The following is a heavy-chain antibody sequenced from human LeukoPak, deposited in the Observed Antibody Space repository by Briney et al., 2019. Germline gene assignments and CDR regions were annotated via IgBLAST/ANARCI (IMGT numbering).Heavy chain of an antibody. Sequence: PSETLSLTCTVSGGSISSYYWSWIRQPPGKGLEWIGYIYYSGSTNYNPSLKSRVTISVDTSKNQFSLKLSSVTAADTAVYYCARQGYSGYDSLVTRWGQGTLVTVSS. J-gene: IGHJ4*02. CDR1: GGSISSYY. D-gene: IGHD5-12*01. CDR2: IYYSGST. CDR3: ARQGYSGYDSLVTR. V-gene: IGHV4-59*08.